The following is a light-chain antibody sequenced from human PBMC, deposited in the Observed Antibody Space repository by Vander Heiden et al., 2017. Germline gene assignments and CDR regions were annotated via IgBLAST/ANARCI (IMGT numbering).Light chain of an antibody. CDR1: QGITNY. J-gene: IGKJ1*01. V-gene: IGKV1-39*01. CDR2: ATS. Sequence: DIQMTQSQSSLSASVGDRATITCRASQGITNYLNWYQQKPGKAPKVLIYATSSLQSGVPSRFCGSGSGTDFTLTITNLQPEDSATYYCQQGFSVPWTFGQGTKVEIK. CDR3: QQGFSVPWT.